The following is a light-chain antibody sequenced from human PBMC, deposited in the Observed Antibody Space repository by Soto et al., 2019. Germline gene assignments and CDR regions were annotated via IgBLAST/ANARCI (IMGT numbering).Light chain of an antibody. CDR3: SSYRASSTTQYV. Sequence: QSALTQPASLSGSPGQSITISCTGTSSDVGGYNYVSWYQQHPGKAPKLMIYDVSNRPSGVSNRFSGSKSGNTASLTISGLQADDEADYYCSSYRASSTTQYVFGTGTKLTVL. J-gene: IGLJ1*01. CDR1: SSDVGGYNY. CDR2: DVS. V-gene: IGLV2-14*03.